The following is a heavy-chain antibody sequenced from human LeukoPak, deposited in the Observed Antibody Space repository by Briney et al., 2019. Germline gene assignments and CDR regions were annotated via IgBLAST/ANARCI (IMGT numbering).Heavy chain of an antibody. CDR3: ARCHTAGGYGPIYYYYYMDV. CDR2: ISYDGSNK. V-gene: IGHV3-30*19. D-gene: IGHD5-12*01. Sequence: GGSLRLSCAASGFTFRSYGMHWVRQAPGKGLEWVAVISYDGSNKYYADSVKGRFTISRDNSKNTLYLQMNSLRTEDTAVYYCARCHTAGGYGPIYYYYYMDVWGKGTTVTVSS. CDR1: GFTFRSYG. J-gene: IGHJ6*03.